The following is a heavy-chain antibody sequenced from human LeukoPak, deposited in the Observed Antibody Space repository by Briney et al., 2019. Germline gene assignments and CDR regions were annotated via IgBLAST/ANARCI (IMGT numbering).Heavy chain of an antibody. Sequence: GGSLRLSCAASGFTFSSYYMNWVRQAPGKGLEWVSSISRTTNYTYYTDSVKGRSTISRDNAKNSLYLQMNSLTAEDTAVYYCTRVSYADGGYFDYWGQGTLVTVSS. CDR2: ISRTTNYT. J-gene: IGHJ4*02. V-gene: IGHV3-21*01. D-gene: IGHD3-16*01. CDR3: TRVSYADGGYFDY. CDR1: GFTFSSYY.